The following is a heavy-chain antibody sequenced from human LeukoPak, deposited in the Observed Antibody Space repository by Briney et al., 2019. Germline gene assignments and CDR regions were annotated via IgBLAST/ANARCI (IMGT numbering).Heavy chain of an antibody. J-gene: IGHJ4*02. CDR3: ARGPLRYYFDY. CDR1: GGSFSGYY. CDR2: INHSGST. Sequence: SETLSLTCAVYGGSFSGYYWSWIRQPPGKGLEWIGEINHSGSTNYNPSLKSRVTISVDTPKNQFSLKLSSVTAADTAVYYCARGPLRYYFDYWGQGTLVTVSS. V-gene: IGHV4-34*01.